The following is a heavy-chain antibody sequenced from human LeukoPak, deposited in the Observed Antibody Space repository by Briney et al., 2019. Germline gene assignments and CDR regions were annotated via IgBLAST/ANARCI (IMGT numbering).Heavy chain of an antibody. D-gene: IGHD1-26*01. CDR1: GGSISSYY. V-gene: IGHV4-59*05. CDR3: ARLDVIVGATIY. Sequence: PSETLSLTCTVSGGSISSYYWSWIRQPPGKGLEWIGSIYYSGSTYYNPSLKSRVTISVDTSKNQFSLKLSSVTAADTAVYYCARLDVIVGATIYWGQGTLVTVSS. CDR2: IYYSGST. J-gene: IGHJ4*02.